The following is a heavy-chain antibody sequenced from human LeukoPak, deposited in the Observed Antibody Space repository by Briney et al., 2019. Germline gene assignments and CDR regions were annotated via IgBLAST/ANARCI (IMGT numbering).Heavy chain of an antibody. Sequence: ASVKVSCKASVYTFTSSGISWVRQAPGQGLEWMGWISSYNGNTHYAQKFQRRVLMITDTSTTTVYMQLSSLRSDDTAVYYCARANSGTYANSWFDSWGQGTLVTVSS. V-gene: IGHV1-18*01. CDR2: ISSYNGNT. CDR3: ARANSGTYANSWFDS. D-gene: IGHD1-26*01. CDR1: VYTFTSSG. J-gene: IGHJ5*01.